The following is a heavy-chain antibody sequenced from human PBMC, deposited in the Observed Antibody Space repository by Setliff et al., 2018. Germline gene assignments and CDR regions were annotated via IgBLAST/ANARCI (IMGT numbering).Heavy chain of an antibody. CDR1: GGPIISDTYY. CDR3: ARHFGWRFDP. D-gene: IGHD3-10*01. Sequence: PSETLSLTCTVSGGPIISDTYYWGWIRQPPGKGLEWIGSIYSSGNTYYNPSAKSRATISVVTSKNQVSLKLTSVTAADTSVYYCARHFGWRFDPWGQGALVTVSS. CDR2: IYSSGNT. J-gene: IGHJ5*02. V-gene: IGHV4-39*01.